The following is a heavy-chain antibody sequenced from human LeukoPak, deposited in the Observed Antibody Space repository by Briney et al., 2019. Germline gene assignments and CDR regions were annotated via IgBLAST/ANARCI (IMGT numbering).Heavy chain of an antibody. J-gene: IGHJ6*03. CDR2: IKQEGSEK. Sequence: GGSLSLSCAASGFTFSSYRMSWHRQAQGQGLEWVANIKQEGSEKYYVDSVKGRFTISRDNDKNSLYLQMSSLRAEDTAVYYCAKVGPVVPAYYYYYYMDVWGKGTTVTVSS. CDR1: GFTFSSYR. V-gene: IGHV3-7*03. CDR3: AKVGPVVPAYYYYYYMDV. D-gene: IGHD2-2*01.